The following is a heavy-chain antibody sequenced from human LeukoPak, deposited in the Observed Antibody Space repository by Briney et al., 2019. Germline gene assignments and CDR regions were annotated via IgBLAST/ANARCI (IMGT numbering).Heavy chain of an antibody. CDR2: IYFSGST. CDR1: GVSVGSGDYS. V-gene: IGHV4-30-4*08. D-gene: IGHD3-22*01. J-gene: IGHJ4*02. CDR3: ARLPGYYDSSGSAYYFDY. Sequence: SQTLSLTCTVSGVSVGSGDYSWRWIRQPPGKGLEWIGYIYFSGSTDSNPSLESRVTVSIDTSKNQFSLKLRSVTAADTAVYYCARLPGYYDSSGSAYYFDYWGQGTLVTVSS.